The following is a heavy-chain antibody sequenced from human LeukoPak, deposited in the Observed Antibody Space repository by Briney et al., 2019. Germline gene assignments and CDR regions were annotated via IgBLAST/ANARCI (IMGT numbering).Heavy chain of an antibody. CDR2: IYNSGST. D-gene: IGHD5-24*01. J-gene: IGHJ4*01. Sequence: PSDPLSLTCTVSGASISRYYWSWIRQPQGKGREWIGHIYNSGSTRYNPSLKSRVAISVDTSNNQCSLNLNSVTVADTAVYYCASHTAGHGSGYWGHGILVTVSS. V-gene: IGHV4-59*08. CDR3: ASHTAGHGSGY. CDR1: GASISRYY.